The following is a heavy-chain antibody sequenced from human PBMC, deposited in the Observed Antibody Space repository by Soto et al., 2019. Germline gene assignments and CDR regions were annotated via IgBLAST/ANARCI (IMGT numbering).Heavy chain of an antibody. J-gene: IGHJ4*02. CDR2: IYWNDDK. V-gene: IGHV2-5*01. D-gene: IGHD3-9*01. Sequence: SGPTLVKPTQTLTLTCTFSGFSLSTSGVGVGWIRQPPGKALEWLALIYWNDDKRYSPSLKSRLTITKDTSKNQVVLTMTNMDPVDTATYYCAHVRYFDWYFDYWGQGTLVTVSS. CDR3: AHVRYFDWYFDY. CDR1: GFSLSTSGVG.